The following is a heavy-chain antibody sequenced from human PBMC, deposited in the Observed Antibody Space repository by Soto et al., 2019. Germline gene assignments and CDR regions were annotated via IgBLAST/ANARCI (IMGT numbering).Heavy chain of an antibody. J-gene: IGHJ4*02. CDR1: GFTFSDYC. D-gene: IGHD5-18*01. CDR3: AREIGYSYGLLDY. CDR2: ISSSGSNI. Sequence: PGGSLRLSCAASGFTFSDYCMSWIRQAPGKGLEWVSYISSSGSNIYYADSVKGRFTISRDNAKNSLYLQMNSLRAEDTAVYYCAREIGYSYGLLDYSAQGSLVIGSS. V-gene: IGHV3-11*01.